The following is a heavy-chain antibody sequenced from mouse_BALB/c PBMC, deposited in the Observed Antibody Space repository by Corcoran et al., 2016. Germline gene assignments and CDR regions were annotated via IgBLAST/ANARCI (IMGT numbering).Heavy chain of an antibody. D-gene: IGHD1-2*01. CDR2: INTYTGEP. CDR1: GNTFTNYG. J-gene: IGHJ4*01. CDR3: ARRTTAHYYAMDY. Sequence: QIQLVQSGPELKKPGETVKISCKASGNTFTNYGMHWVKQVPGKGLKWMGWINTYTGEPTYADDSKGRFAFSLETSASTAYLQINNLKNEDKATYFCARRTTAHYYAMDYWGQGTSVTVSS. V-gene: IGHV9-1*02.